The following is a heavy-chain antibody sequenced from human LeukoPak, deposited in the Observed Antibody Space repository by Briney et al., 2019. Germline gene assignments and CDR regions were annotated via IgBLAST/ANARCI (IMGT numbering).Heavy chain of an antibody. V-gene: IGHV3-53*01. Sequence: GGSLRLSCAASGFTVSSNYMSWVRQAPGKGLEWVSVIYSGGSTYYADSVKGRFTISRDNSKNSLYLQMNSLRAEDTAVYYCARGSTYYDSSGQVPFDYWGQGTLVTVSS. D-gene: IGHD3-22*01. J-gene: IGHJ4*02. CDR1: GFTVSSNY. CDR3: ARGSTYYDSSGQVPFDY. CDR2: IYSGGST.